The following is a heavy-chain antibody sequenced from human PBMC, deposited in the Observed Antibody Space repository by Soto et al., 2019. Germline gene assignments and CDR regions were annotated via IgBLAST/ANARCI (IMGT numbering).Heavy chain of an antibody. Sequence: GGSLRLSCAASGFTFSSYSMNWVRQAPGKGLEWVSSISSSSSYIYYEDSVKGRFTISRDNAKNSLYLQMNSLRAEDTAVYYCARDLEQLYDYWGQGTLDTVFS. CDR1: GFTFSSYS. J-gene: IGHJ4*02. D-gene: IGHD6-6*01. CDR2: ISSSSSYI. CDR3: ARDLEQLYDY. V-gene: IGHV3-21*01.